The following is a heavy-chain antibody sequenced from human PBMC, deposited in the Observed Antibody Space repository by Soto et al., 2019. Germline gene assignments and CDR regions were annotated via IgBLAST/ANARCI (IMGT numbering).Heavy chain of an antibody. CDR2: IYYSGST. CDR1: GGSISDYY. J-gene: IGHJ4*02. V-gene: IGHV4-59*01. CDR3: ARDVSGSYDY. Sequence: QVQLQESGPGLVKPSETLSLTCTVSGGSISDYYWSWIRQPPGKGLECIGNIYYSGSTYYNPSLRXXVXVXXDTSKNQFSLKLTSVTAADTAVYYCARDVSGSYDYWGQGTLVTVSS. D-gene: IGHD1-26*01.